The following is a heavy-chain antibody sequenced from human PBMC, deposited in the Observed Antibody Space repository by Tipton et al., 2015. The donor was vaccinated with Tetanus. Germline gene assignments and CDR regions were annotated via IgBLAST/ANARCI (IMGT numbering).Heavy chain of an antibody. J-gene: IGHJ6*02. D-gene: IGHD3-16*01. V-gene: IGHV1-18*01. CDR2: DSGNSGNT. CDR3: ARNGGGMGV. Sequence: QSGAEVKKPGASVKVSCKASGYTFTQYGINWVRQAPGQELEWMGWDSGNSGNTNYAKKFQGRVTMTTDTSTNTAYMELRSLRSDDTAVYYCARNGGGMGVWGQGTTVTVSS. CDR1: GYTFTQYG.